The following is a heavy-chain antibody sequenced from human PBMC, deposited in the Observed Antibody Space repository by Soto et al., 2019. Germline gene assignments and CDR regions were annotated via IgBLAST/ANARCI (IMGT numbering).Heavy chain of an antibody. V-gene: IGHV3-23*01. CDR3: AKQRWYSSGWYGAFDI. CDR1: GFTFTSYA. J-gene: IGHJ3*02. Sequence: EVQLLESGGGLVPPGGSLRLSCAASGFTFTSYAMSWVRQAPGKGLEWVSLISGSGGSTYYADSVKGRFTISRDDSKNAVYLQMDSLRAEDTAVYYCAKQRWYSSGWYGAFDIWGQGTMVTVSS. D-gene: IGHD6-19*01. CDR2: ISGSGGST.